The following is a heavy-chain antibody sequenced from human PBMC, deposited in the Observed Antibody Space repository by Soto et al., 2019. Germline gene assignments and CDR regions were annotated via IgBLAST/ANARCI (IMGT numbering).Heavy chain of an antibody. Sequence: GESLKIACKGSGYTFTNYWITWVRQRPGTGLECXVXIXXXDXHXXXNXXFXGHVTFSADKSITTAYLQCGSLKASDRAMYFCARLPYGSGSPLAYWGQGTLVTVSS. CDR2: IXXXDXHX. D-gene: IGHD3-10*01. CDR3: ARLPYGSGSPLAY. V-gene: IGHV5-10-1*01. J-gene: IGHJ4*02. CDR1: GYTFTNYW.